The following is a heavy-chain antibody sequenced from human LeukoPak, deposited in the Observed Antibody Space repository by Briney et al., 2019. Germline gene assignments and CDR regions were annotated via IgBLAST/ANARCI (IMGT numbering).Heavy chain of an antibody. CDR3: ATSNDAKIAPFDH. CDR2: INTKGET. J-gene: IGHJ4*02. Sequence: PSETLSLPCTVSGVSMSAYQWSWFRRSPEKGLEWIGCINTKGETSYNPSLKSRVTTSVDTSKSQFSLRLTSVTAADTAVYYCATSNDAKIAPFDHWGQGAPVTVSS. V-gene: IGHV4-4*09. CDR1: GVSMSAYQ. D-gene: IGHD2-21*01.